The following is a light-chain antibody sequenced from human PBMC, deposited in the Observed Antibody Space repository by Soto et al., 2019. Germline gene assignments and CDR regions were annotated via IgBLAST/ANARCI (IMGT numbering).Light chain of an antibody. CDR3: QQYNNWIT. CDR1: QSVSSN. V-gene: IGKV3-15*01. CDR2: GAS. Sequence: EIVMTQSPATLSVSPGERATLSCRASQSVSSNLACYQQKPGQAPRLLIYGASTRATGIPARFSGSGSGTEFTLTISSLQSEDFAVYYCQQYNNWITFGKGTRLEIK. J-gene: IGKJ5*01.